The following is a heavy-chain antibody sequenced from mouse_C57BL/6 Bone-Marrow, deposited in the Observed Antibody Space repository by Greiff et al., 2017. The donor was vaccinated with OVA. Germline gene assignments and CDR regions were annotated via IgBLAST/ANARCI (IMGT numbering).Heavy chain of an antibody. CDR3: ARTPDGYYPAWFAY. V-gene: IGHV2-2*01. J-gene: IGHJ3*01. D-gene: IGHD2-3*01. CDR1: GFSLTSYG. CDR2: IWSGGST. Sequence: QVQLQQSGPGLVQPSQSLSITCTVSGFSLTSYGVHWVRQSPGKGLEWLGAIWSGGSTDYNAAFISSRSISKDNSKSQVFFKMNSLQADDTAIYSCARTPDGYYPAWFAYWGQGTLVTVSA.